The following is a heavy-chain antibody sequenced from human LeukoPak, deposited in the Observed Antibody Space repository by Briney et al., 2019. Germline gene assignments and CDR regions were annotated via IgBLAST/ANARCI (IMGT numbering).Heavy chain of an antibody. Sequence: GSLRLSCAASGFTFSSYSMNWGRQAPGKGLEWVSSISSSSSYIYYADSVKGRFTISRDNAKNSLYLQMNSLRAEDTAVYYCARVDRRYCSSTSCSRDYWGQGTLVTVSS. D-gene: IGHD2-2*01. CDR1: GFTFSSYS. V-gene: IGHV3-21*01. CDR3: ARVDRRYCSSTSCSRDY. CDR2: ISSSSSYI. J-gene: IGHJ4*02.